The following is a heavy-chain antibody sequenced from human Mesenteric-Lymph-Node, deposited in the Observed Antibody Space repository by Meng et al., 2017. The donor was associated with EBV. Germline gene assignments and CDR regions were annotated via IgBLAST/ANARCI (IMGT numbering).Heavy chain of an antibody. Sequence: QVQLQGPGPGLVKPSGTLSLPCAVSGVSISSGNWWSWVRQPPGKGLEWIGEIFHGGTTNYNPPLKGRVTISVDTSKNHFSLSLTSVTAADTAVYYCARVMFTDSVKNYFDPWGQGTLVTVSS. J-gene: IGHJ5*02. D-gene: IGHD1-7*01. CDR2: IFHGGTT. V-gene: IGHV4-4*02. CDR3: ARVMFTDSVKNYFDP. CDR1: GVSISSGNW.